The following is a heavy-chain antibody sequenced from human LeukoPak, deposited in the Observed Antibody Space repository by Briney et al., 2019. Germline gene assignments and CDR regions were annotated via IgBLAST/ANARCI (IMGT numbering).Heavy chain of an antibody. CDR1: GGSINSDY. CDR3: ARERHGHPFDS. J-gene: IGHJ4*02. CDR2: IAYNGIP. Sequence: SETLSLTCTVSGGSINSDYWTWIRQSPGKGLEWTGYIAYNGIPNYNPSLKSRLTISRDTSKNQFSLNLSSVTAADTAVYYCARERHGHPFDSWGQGTLVTVSS. V-gene: IGHV4-59*01.